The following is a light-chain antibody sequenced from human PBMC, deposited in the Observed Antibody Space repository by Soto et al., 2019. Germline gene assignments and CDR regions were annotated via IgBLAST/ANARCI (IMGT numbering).Light chain of an antibody. J-gene: IGLJ3*02. CDR3: CSYTSSRTLV. CDR1: SSDVGGYNF. V-gene: IGLV2-11*01. CDR2: DVS. Sequence: QSALTQPRSVSGSPGQSVTISCTGTSSDVGGYNFVSWYQQHPGKAPKLMIYDVSKRPSGVPDRFSGSKSGNTASLTISGLQAEDEAEYYCCSYTSSRTLVFGGGTKLTVL.